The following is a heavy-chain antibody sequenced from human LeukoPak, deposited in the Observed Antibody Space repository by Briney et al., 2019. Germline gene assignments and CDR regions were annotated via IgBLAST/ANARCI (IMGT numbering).Heavy chain of an antibody. CDR1: GFTFDDYA. V-gene: IGHV3-9*01. D-gene: IGHD3-3*01. J-gene: IGHJ4*02. CDR3: AKQGRFLEWLSSLDY. Sequence: GGSLRLSCAASGFTFDDYAMHWVRQAPGKGLEWVSGISWNSGSIGYADSVKGRFTISRDNAKNSLYLQMNSLRAEDTAVYYCAKQGRFLEWLSSLDYWGQGTLVTVSS. CDR2: ISWNSGSI.